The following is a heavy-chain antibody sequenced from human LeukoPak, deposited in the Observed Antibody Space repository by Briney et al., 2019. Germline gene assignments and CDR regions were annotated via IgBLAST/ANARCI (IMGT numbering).Heavy chain of an antibody. D-gene: IGHD1-26*01. Sequence: TSETLSLTCTVSGGSISSGGYYWSWIRQHPGKGLEWIGYIYYSGSTYYNPALKSRVTISVDTSKNQFSLKRSSVTAADTAVYYCARYTSSGSYFDYWGQGTLVTVSS. V-gene: IGHV4-31*03. J-gene: IGHJ4*02. CDR2: IYYSGST. CDR1: GGSISSGGYY. CDR3: ARYTSSGSYFDY.